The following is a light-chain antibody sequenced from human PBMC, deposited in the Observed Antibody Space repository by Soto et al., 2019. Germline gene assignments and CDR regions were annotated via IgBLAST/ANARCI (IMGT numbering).Light chain of an antibody. CDR1: QSVLYSSRNKNY. J-gene: IGKJ1*01. CDR3: QQYYSTPWT. V-gene: IGKV4-1*01. CDR2: WAS. Sequence: DIVMTQSPDSLAVSLGERATINCKSSQSVLYSSRNKNYLAWYQQKPGQPPKLLIYWASTRESGLPDRFSGSGSGTDFTLSITSLQAEDVAVYYCQQYYSTPWTFGQGTKVEIK.